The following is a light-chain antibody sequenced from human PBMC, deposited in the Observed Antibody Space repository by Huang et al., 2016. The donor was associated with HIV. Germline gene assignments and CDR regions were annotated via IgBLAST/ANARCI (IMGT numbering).Light chain of an antibody. CDR1: HSVGNN. V-gene: IGKV3D-15*01. Sequence: ETVMTQSPVTLSVSPGESATLFCRAGHSVGNNLAWFQQRPGQPPRLIIYGASVRATGIPARFSGSGAGTEFTLSISSLQSEDFAVYYCQQYSELPITFGQGTRLDIK. CDR2: GAS. CDR3: QQYSELPIT. J-gene: IGKJ5*01.